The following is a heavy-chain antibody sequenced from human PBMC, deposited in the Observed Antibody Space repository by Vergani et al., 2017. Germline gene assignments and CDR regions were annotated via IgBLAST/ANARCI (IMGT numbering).Heavy chain of an antibody. D-gene: IGHD3-22*01. CDR1: GYSFTNYW. CDR2: IHPADSDI. V-gene: IGHV5-51*01. J-gene: IGHJ4*02. CDR3: ARLYGRDSSGSKYFDY. Sequence: EVQLVQSGAEVKKPGESLKISCQISGYSFTNYWIGWVRQMPGKGLEWLGIIHPADSDIRYSPSFHGQATISVDKSISTAYPQRSSLRASDSAMYYCARLYGRDSSGSKYFDYWGQGTLVTVSS.